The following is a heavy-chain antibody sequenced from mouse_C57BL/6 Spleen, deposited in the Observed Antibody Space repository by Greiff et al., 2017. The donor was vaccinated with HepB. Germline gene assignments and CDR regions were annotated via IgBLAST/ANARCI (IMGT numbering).Heavy chain of an antibody. CDR1: GYTFTDYE. V-gene: IGHV1-15*01. J-gene: IGHJ3*01. Sequence: QVQLKQSGAELVRPGASVTLSCKASGYTFTDYEMHWVKQTPVHGLEWIGAIDPETGGTAYNQKFKGKAILTADKSSSTAYMELRSLTSEDSAVYYCTRWLLPWFAYWGQGTLVTVSA. CDR2: IDPETGGT. D-gene: IGHD2-3*01. CDR3: TRWLLPWFAY.